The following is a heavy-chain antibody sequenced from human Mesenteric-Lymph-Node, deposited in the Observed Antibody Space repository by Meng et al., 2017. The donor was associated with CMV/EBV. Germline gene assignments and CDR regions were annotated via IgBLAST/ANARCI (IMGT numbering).Heavy chain of an antibody. V-gene: IGHV1-69*10. Sequence: SVQVSCKASGGTFSSYIISWVRQAPGQGLEWMGGIIPILNIANYAQKFQGGVTITADKSTSTAYMELSSLRSEDTAVYYCAREMSGTRGIFDYWGQGTLVTVSS. J-gene: IGHJ4*02. CDR1: GGTFSSYI. CDR2: IIPILNIA. D-gene: IGHD1-1*01. CDR3: AREMSGTRGIFDY.